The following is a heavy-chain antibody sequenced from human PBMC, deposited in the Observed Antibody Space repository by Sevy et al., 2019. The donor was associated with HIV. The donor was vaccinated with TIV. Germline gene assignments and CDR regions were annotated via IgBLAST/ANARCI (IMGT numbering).Heavy chain of an antibody. D-gene: IGHD3-3*01. CDR2: IYDTNYGSGGGT. CDR1: GFTFISYA. CDR3: AGGRYDGSGSFDALDI. Sequence: GGSLRLSCKPSGFTFISYAMNWVRQVPGKGLDWVSTIYDTNYGSGGGTYYEDSVKGRFTISRDTSKTTVYLQMNSLRTEDTAVYYCAGGRYDGSGSFDALDIWGQGTMVTVSS. V-gene: IGHV3-23*01. J-gene: IGHJ3*02.